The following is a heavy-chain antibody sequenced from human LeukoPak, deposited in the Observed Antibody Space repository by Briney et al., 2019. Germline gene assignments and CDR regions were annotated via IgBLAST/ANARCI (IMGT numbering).Heavy chain of an antibody. D-gene: IGHD5-18*01. CDR1: GFTFSSYS. J-gene: IGHJ4*02. CDR3: ARGLGIQLWLMVGHYFDY. V-gene: IGHV3-48*02. Sequence: PGGSLRLSCAASGFTFSSYSMNWVRQAPGKGLEWVSYISSSSSTIYYADSVKGRSTISRDNAKNSLYLQMNSLRDEDTAVYYCARGLGIQLWLMVGHYFDYWGQGTLVTVSS. CDR2: ISSSSSTI.